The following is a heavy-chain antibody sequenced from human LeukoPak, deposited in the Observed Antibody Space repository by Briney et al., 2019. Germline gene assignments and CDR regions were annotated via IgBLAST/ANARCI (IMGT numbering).Heavy chain of an antibody. Sequence: PGGSLRLSCAASGFTFSSYWMSWVRQAPGKGLEWVANIKQDGSEKYYMDSVKGRFTISRDNAKNALYLQMNSLRAEDTAVYYCARAPEVEYYYYYGMDVWGKGTTVTVSS. CDR2: IKQDGSEK. V-gene: IGHV3-7*03. D-gene: IGHD1-1*01. CDR3: ARAPEVEYYYYYGMDV. CDR1: GFTFSSYW. J-gene: IGHJ6*04.